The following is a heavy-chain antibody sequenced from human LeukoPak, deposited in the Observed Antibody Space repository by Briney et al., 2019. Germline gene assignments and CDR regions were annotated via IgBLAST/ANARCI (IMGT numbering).Heavy chain of an antibody. CDR2: ISSSGSTI. J-gene: IGHJ6*02. V-gene: IGHV3-48*03. CDR1: GFTFSTYE. Sequence: GGSLRLSSAVSGFTFSTYEMDWVRQAPGKGLEWVSYISSSGSTIYYADYVKGRFTISRDNAKNSLYLQMNSLRVEDTAVYYCARQRGSGSPHYYYYGMDVWGQGTTVTVSS. CDR3: ARQRGSGSPHYYYYGMDV. D-gene: IGHD3-10*01.